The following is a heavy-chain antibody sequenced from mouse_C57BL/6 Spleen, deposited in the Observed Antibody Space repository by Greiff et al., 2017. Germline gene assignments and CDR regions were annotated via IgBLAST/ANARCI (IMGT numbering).Heavy chain of an antibody. CDR1: GFNIKDYY. J-gene: IGHJ3*01. CDR3: TSSAYVEAWFAY. CDR2: IDPEDGDT. V-gene: IGHV14-1*01. D-gene: IGHD6-1*01. Sequence: EVQVVESGAELVRPGASVKLSCTASGFNIKDYYMHWVKQRPEQGLEWIGRIDPEDGDTEYAPKFQGKATMTADTSSNTAYLQLSSLTSEDTAVYYCTSSAYVEAWFAYWGQGTLVTVSA.